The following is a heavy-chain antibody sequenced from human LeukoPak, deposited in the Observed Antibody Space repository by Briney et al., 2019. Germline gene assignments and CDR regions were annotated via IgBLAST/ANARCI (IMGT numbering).Heavy chain of an antibody. J-gene: IGHJ4*02. CDR2: INPNSGDT. Sequence: ASVKVSCKASGYTFTGYYMHWVRQAPGQGLEWMGWINPNSGDTDSAQKFQGRVTMTRDTSISTAYMELSRLRSDDTAVYYCARSPKGRYSSSWLDFDYWGQGTLVTVFS. CDR1: GYTFTGYY. CDR3: ARSPKGRYSSSWLDFDY. D-gene: IGHD6-13*01. V-gene: IGHV1-2*02.